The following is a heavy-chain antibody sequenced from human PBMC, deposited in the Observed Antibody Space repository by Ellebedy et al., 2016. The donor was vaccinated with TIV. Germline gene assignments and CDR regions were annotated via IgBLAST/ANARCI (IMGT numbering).Heavy chain of an antibody. CDR2: INAGNGRT. J-gene: IGHJ6*02. CDR3: ARGFGMVRGATGMDV. D-gene: IGHD3-10*01. Sequence: ASVKVSXKASGYTFNIYGIHWVRQAPGHRLEWMGWINAGNGRTYYSQKFQSRVTFTRDTSATTVHMELSSLRSEDTAVYYCARGFGMVRGATGMDVWGQGTTVIVSS. V-gene: IGHV1-3*01. CDR1: GYTFNIYG.